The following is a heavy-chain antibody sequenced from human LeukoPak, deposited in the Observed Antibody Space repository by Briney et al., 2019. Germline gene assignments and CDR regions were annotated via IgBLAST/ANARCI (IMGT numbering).Heavy chain of an antibody. CDR3: AELGITMIGGV. Sequence: GGSLRLSCAASGFTVSSYAMHWVRQAPGKGLEWVSYISSSGSTIYYADSVKGRFTISRDNAKNSLYLQMNSLRAEDTAVYYCAELGITMIGGVRGKGTTVTISS. V-gene: IGHV3-48*03. CDR1: GFTVSSYA. CDR2: ISSSGSTI. D-gene: IGHD3-10*02. J-gene: IGHJ6*04.